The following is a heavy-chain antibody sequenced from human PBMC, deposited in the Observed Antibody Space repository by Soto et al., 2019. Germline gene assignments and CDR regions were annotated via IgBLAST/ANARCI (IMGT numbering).Heavy chain of an antibody. CDR3: ARQGSGSNWLDP. CDR1: GYIFTVYY. J-gene: IGHJ5*02. Sequence: ASVKVSCKASGYIFTVYYMHWVRQAPGQGLEWMGWINPNSGGTNYAQKFQGRVTMTRDTSIRTAYMELSRLRSDDTAVYYCARQGSGSNWLDPWGQGTLVTVSS. D-gene: IGHD3-10*01. V-gene: IGHV1-2*02. CDR2: INPNSGGT.